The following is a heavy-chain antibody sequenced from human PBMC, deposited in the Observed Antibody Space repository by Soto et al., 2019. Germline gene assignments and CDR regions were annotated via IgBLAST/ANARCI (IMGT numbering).Heavy chain of an antibody. J-gene: IGHJ4*02. D-gene: IGHD6-19*01. Sequence: QLVQSGAKVKKPGASVKVSCKVSSFTLNSYGISWVRQAPGQGLEWMGWISAYNGNTNYAQKFQGRVTMTTDTSTSTAYMELRSLRSDDTAVYYCARLVAVALVNYFDFWGQGTLVTVTS. CDR3: ARLVAVALVNYFDF. CDR2: ISAYNGNT. V-gene: IGHV1-18*01. CDR1: SFTLNSYG.